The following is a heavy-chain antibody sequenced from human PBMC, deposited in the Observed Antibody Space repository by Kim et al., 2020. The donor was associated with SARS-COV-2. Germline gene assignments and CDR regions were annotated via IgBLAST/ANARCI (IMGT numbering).Heavy chain of an antibody. CDR2: IIPIFGTA. D-gene: IGHD2-21*02. V-gene: IGHV1-69*13. CDR3: ARVNGGNSPQYYSYYYGMDV. J-gene: IGHJ6*02. CDR1: GGTFSSYA. Sequence: SVKVSCKASGGTFSSYAISWVRQAPGQGLEWMGGIIPIFGTANYAQKFQGRVTITADESTSTAYMERSSLRSEDTAVYYCARVNGGNSPQYYSYYYGMDVWGQGTTVTVSS.